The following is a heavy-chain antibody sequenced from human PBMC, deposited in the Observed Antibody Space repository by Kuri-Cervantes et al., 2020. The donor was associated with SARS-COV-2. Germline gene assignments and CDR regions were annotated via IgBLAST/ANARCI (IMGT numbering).Heavy chain of an antibody. CDR2: FDPEDGET. Sequence: ASVKVSCKVSGYTLTELSMHWVRQAPGKGLEWMGGFDPEDGETIYAQKFQGRVTMTRDTSISTAYIELSSLRSEDTAIYFCARGREYCTGTSCYNFWGQGTLVTVSS. CDR1: GYTLTELS. CDR3: ARGREYCTGTSCYNF. D-gene: IGHD2-2*02. J-gene: IGHJ1*01. V-gene: IGHV1-24*01.